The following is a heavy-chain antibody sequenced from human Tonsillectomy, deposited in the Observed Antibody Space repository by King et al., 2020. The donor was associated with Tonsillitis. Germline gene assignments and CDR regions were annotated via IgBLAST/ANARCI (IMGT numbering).Heavy chain of an antibody. J-gene: IGHJ6*02. CDR3: ATEIFWYWSGGSCYDGMDV. CDR2: ISSSSSTI. Sequence: VQLVESGGGLVQPGGSLRLSCAASGFTFSRFSMNWVRQAPGKGLEWVSYISSSSSTIYYADSVKGRFTISRDNAKNSLYLQMNSLRAEDTAVYYCATEIFWYWSGGSCYDGMDVWGQGTTVTVSS. V-gene: IGHV3-48*04. D-gene: IGHD2-15*01. CDR1: GFTFSRFS.